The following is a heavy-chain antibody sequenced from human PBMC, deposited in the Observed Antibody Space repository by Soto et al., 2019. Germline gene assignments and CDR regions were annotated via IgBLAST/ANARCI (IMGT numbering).Heavy chain of an antibody. D-gene: IGHD3-10*01. CDR2: IYPGDSDT. J-gene: IGHJ6*02. Sequence: GESLKISCKGSEYTFTNYWIGWVRQMPGKGLEWMGIIYPGDSDTRYSPPFRGQVTISADKSISTAYLQWSSLKASDTAMYYCAGGGVRGVITRTRDYYGMDVWGQGTTVTVSS. V-gene: IGHV5-51*01. CDR1: EYTFTNYW. CDR3: AGGGVRGVITRTRDYYGMDV.